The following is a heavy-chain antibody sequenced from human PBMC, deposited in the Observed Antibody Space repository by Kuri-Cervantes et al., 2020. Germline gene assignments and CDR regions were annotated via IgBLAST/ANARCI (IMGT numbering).Heavy chain of an antibody. CDR3: ARALHSGYDSSGYYNY. CDR1: GFTFDDYA. CDR2: ISWDGSST. J-gene: IGHJ4*02. Sequence: GGSLRLSCAASGFTFDDYAMHWVRQAPGKGLEWVSFISWDGSSTYYADSVKGRFTISRDNNINALYLQMNSLRAEDTAVYYCARALHSGYDSSGYYNYWGQGTLGTVSS. V-gene: IGHV3-43D*04. D-gene: IGHD3-22*01.